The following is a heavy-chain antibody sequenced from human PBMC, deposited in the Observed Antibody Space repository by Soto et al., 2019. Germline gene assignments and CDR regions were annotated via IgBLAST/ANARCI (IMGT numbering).Heavy chain of an antibody. J-gene: IGHJ6*02. CDR2: TYYRSKWYN. Sequence: SQTLSLTCAISGDSVSSNSAAWNWIRQSPSRGLEWLGRTYYRSKWYNDYAVSVKSRITVNPDTSKNQFSLQLNSVTPEDTAVYYCAREVDTAMVGIYYYYYGMDVWGQGTTVTVS. CDR3: AREVDTAMVGIYYYYYGMDV. V-gene: IGHV6-1*01. D-gene: IGHD5-18*01. CDR1: GDSVSSNSAA.